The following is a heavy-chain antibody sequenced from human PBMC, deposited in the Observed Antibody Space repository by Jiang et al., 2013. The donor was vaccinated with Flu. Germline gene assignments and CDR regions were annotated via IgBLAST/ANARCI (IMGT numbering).Heavy chain of an antibody. CDR2: IWHDGSNR. D-gene: IGHD3-9*01. CDR3: ATLRGSSYDTYLMDF. V-gene: IGHV3-30*02. J-gene: IGHJ4*02. Sequence: VQLLESGGGVVQPGVSLRLSCAASGFSFSYYRMHWVRQAPGKGLEWVASIWHDGSNRYYADSVKGRFTISRDNSKDTLYLQMDSLRAEDTAVYYCATLRGSSYDTYLMDFWGQGTLVSVSS. CDR1: GFSFSYYR.